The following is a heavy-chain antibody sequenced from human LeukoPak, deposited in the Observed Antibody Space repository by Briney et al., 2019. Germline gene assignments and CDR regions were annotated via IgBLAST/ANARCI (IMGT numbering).Heavy chain of an antibody. CDR3: AREFRVWGSGSYYKLGYYYYYMDV. Sequence: SETLSLTCAVYGGSFSGYSWSWIRQPPGKGLEWIGEIRHSGSTNYNPSLKSRVTISVDTSKNQFSLKLSSVTAADTAVYYCAREFRVWGSGSYYKLGYYYYYMDVWGKGTTVTVSS. CDR1: GGSFSGYS. CDR2: IRHSGST. D-gene: IGHD3-10*01. J-gene: IGHJ6*03. V-gene: IGHV4-34*01.